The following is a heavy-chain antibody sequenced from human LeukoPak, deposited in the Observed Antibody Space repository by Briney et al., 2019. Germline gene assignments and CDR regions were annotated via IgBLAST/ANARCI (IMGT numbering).Heavy chain of an antibody. CDR2: INHSGST. CDR3: ARGRGVAGIRRYFDY. V-gene: IGHV4-34*01. Sequence: SETLSLTCAVYGGSFSGYYWSWIRQPPGKGLEWIGEINHSGSTNYNPSLKSRVTISVDTSKNQFSLKLSSVTAADTAVYYCARGRGVAGIRRYFDYWGQGTLVTVSS. CDR1: GGSFSGYY. J-gene: IGHJ4*02. D-gene: IGHD6-19*01.